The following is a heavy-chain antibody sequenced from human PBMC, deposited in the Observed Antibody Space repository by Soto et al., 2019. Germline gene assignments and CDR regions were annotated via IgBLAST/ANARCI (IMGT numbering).Heavy chain of an antibody. J-gene: IGHJ4*02. CDR1: GVSFSETYW. Sequence: QVHLQESGPGLGEPSETLSLTCAVSGVSFSETYWWSWVRQPPGKGLEWIGEIFHRGTPHYNASLWSRVSMSTDTSRNQISLTLMSVTAADSASYFCARHVGVPGTRGFDYWGQGTLVTVSS. CDR3: ARHVGVPGTRGFDY. CDR2: IFHRGTP. D-gene: IGHD6-13*01. V-gene: IGHV4-4*02.